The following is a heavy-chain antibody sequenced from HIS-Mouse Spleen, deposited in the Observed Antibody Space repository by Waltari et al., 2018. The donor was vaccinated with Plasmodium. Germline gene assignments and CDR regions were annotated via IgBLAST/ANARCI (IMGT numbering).Heavy chain of an antibody. CDR1: GGSISSSSYY. V-gene: IGHV4-39*07. Sequence: QLQLQESGPGLVKPSETLSLTCTVSGGSISSSSYYWGWIRQPPGKGLEWIGWIYYSGSTYHNPSLKSRGTISVDTSKNQFSLKLSSVTAADTAVYYCARDRITGTSYFDYWGQGTLVTVSS. D-gene: IGHD1-7*01. CDR2: IYYSGST. CDR3: ARDRITGTSYFDY. J-gene: IGHJ4*02.